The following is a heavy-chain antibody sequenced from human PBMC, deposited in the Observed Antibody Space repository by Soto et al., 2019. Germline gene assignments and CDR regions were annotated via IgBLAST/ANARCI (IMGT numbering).Heavy chain of an antibody. D-gene: IGHD3-9*01. CDR1: DDSINSDKYY. V-gene: IGHV4-39*01. CDR3: ARLEGLATISYYFDF. Sequence: QLQLQESGPGLVKPSETLSLTCSVSDDSINSDKYYWGWIRQPPGKGLEGIGSIYYRGNAYYNPSRQTRGTISLDKSRSQFSLKLKSVTAADSAVYFCARLEGLATISYYFDFWGPGALVTVSS. J-gene: IGHJ4*02. CDR2: IYYRGNA.